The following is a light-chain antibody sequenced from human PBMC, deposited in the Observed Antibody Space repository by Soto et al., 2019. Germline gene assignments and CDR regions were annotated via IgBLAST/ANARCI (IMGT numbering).Light chain of an antibody. Sequence: QSALTQPASVSGSPGQSITISCTGTSSDVGGYNYVSWYQQHPGKVPKLMIYEVSNRPSGVSNRFSASKSGNTASLTISGLQAEDEADYYCSSFTPTGALVFGSGTQLTVL. J-gene: IGLJ6*01. V-gene: IGLV2-14*01. CDR2: EVS. CDR1: SSDVGGYNY. CDR3: SSFTPTGALV.